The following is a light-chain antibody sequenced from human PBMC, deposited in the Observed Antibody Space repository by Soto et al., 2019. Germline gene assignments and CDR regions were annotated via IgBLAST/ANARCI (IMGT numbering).Light chain of an antibody. CDR2: DAS. V-gene: IGKV3-11*01. J-gene: IGKJ3*01. CDR1: QSVSGY. CDR3: QQRSNWPFT. Sequence: EIVLTQSPATLSLSPGERATLSCRASQSVSGYLAWYQQKPGQAPRILIYDASNRATGIPARFSGSGSGTDFTLTISSLEPGDFAVYYCQQRSNWPFTFGPGTTVDVK.